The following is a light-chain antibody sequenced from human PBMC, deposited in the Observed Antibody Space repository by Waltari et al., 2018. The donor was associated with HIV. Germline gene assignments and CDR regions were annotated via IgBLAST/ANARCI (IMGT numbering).Light chain of an antibody. Sequence: QSVLTQPPSASGTPGKRVTISCSGSSSNIGSKSVNWFQQVPGTAPQLLMYSDNQRPSGVPDRFSGSKSGTSASLAISGLQSEDEADYYCAAWDDSLDAWVFGGGTRLTVL. CDR3: AAWDDSLDAWV. V-gene: IGLV1-44*01. CDR1: SSNIGSKS. J-gene: IGLJ3*02. CDR2: SDN.